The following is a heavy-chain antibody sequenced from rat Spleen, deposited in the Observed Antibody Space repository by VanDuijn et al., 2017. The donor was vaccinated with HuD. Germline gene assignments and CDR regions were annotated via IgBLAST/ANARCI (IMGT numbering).Heavy chain of an antibody. V-gene: IGHV5-29*01. J-gene: IGHJ1*01. D-gene: IGHD2-7*01. CDR3: VRQGYLRDWYFDF. CDR2: ISYDGSTT. CDR1: GFTFSNYD. Sequence: EVQLVESGGGLVQPGGSLKLSCAASGFTFSNYDMAWVRQAPTKGLDWVATISYDGSTTYYRDSVKGRVTISRDDGKSTLYLEMDSLRSEDMATYYCVRQGYLRDWYFDFWGPGTMVAVSS.